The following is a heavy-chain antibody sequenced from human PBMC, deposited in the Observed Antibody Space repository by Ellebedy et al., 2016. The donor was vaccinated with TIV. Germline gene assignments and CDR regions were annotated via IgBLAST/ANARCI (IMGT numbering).Heavy chain of an antibody. CDR3: ARDGGSGSYYDEAFDI. Sequence: AASVKVSCKASGYTFTGYYMHWVRQAPGQGLEWMGWINPNSGGTNYAQKFQGRVTMTRDTSISTAYMELSRLRSDDTAVYYCARDGGSGSYYDEAFDIWGQGTMVTVSS. J-gene: IGHJ3*02. D-gene: IGHD3-10*01. V-gene: IGHV1-2*02. CDR1: GYTFTGYY. CDR2: INPNSGGT.